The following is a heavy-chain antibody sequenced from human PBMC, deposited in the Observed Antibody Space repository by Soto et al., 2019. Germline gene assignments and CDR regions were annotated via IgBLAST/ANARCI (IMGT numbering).Heavy chain of an antibody. D-gene: IGHD3-3*01. CDR3: ARNGDDLWSGYKMNWFDP. CDR2: IIPIFGTA. V-gene: IGHV1-69*12. J-gene: IGHJ5*02. CDR1: GGTFSSYA. Sequence: QVQLVQSGAEVKKPGSSVKVSCKASGGTFSSYAISWVRQAPGQGLEWMGGIIPIFGTANYAQKFQGRVTITADESTSTAYMELSSLRSEDTAVYYCARNGDDLWSGYKMNWFDPWGQGTLVTVSS.